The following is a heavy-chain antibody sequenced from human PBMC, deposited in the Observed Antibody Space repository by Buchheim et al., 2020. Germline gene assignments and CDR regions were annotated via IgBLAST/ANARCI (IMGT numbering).Heavy chain of an antibody. CDR3: AREGVYGDYGKTDWFDP. V-gene: IGHV3-30-3*01. CDR2: ISYDGSNK. CDR1: GFTFSSYA. Sequence: QVQLVESGGGVVQPGRSLRLSCAASGFTFSSYAMHWVRQAPGKGLEWVAVISYDGSNKYYADSVKGRFTISRDNSKNTLYLQMNSLRAEDTAVYYCAREGVYGDYGKTDWFDPWGQGTL. J-gene: IGHJ5*02. D-gene: IGHD4-17*01.